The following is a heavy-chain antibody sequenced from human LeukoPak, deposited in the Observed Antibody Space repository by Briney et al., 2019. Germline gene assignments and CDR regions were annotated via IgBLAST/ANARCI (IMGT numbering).Heavy chain of an antibody. D-gene: IGHD1-26*01. Sequence: PSETLSLTCGVSAYSISSAYYWGWIRQPPRKGLEWIGSIYHSGNTYYNPSLKSRVTISVDTPKNQFSLKLNSVTAADTAVYYCARGALSDAFDIWGQGSMVTVSS. CDR1: AYSISSAYY. J-gene: IGHJ3*02. V-gene: IGHV4-38-2*01. CDR2: IYHSGNT. CDR3: ARGALSDAFDI.